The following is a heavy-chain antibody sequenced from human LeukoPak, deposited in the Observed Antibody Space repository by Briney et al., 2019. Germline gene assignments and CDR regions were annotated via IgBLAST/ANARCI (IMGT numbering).Heavy chain of an antibody. CDR1: GYTFTSYG. J-gene: IGHJ3*02. V-gene: IGHV1-18*01. D-gene: IGHD3-3*01. CDR3: ARDRRVLRFLEWLLLPHDAFDI. Sequence: ASVKVSCKASGYTFTSYGISWVRQAPGQGLEWMGWISAYNGNTNYAQKLQGRVTMTTDTSTSTVYMELSSLRSEDTAVYYCARDRRVLRFLEWLLLPHDAFDIWGQGTMVTVSS. CDR2: ISAYNGNT.